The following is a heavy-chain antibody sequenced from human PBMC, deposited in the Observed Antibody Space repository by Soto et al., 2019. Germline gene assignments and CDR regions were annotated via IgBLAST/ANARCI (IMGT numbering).Heavy chain of an antibody. V-gene: IGHV3-21*01. D-gene: IGHD2-15*01. Sequence: EVQLVESGGGLVKPGGSLRLSCAASGFTFSSYSMNWVRQAPGKGLEWVSSISSSSSYIYYADSVKGRFTISRDNAKNSLYLQMNSLRAEDTAVYYCARGEYCSGGSCYSSRKYYFDYWGQGTLVTVSS. CDR3: ARGEYCSGGSCYSSRKYYFDY. CDR1: GFTFSSYS. J-gene: IGHJ4*02. CDR2: ISSSSSYI.